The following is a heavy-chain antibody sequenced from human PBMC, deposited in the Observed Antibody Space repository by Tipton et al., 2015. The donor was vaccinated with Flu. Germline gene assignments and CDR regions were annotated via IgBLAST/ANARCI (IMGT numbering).Heavy chain of an antibody. D-gene: IGHD3-10*01. V-gene: IGHV4-4*07. Sequence: TLSLTCTVSGGSIRSYYWSWIRQPAGKGLEWIGRIYTSGTTNYNPSLKSRVVMSIDTSKNQFSLKLNSMTAADTAVYYCARGSGSGTFMLFDYWGQGMLVTVSS. CDR2: IYTSGTT. CDR3: ARGSGSGTFMLFDY. CDR1: GGSIRSYY. J-gene: IGHJ4*02.